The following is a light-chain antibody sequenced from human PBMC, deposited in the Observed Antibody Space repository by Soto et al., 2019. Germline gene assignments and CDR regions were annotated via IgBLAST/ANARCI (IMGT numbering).Light chain of an antibody. CDR2: GNN. J-gene: IGLJ3*02. CDR1: SSNIGAGYD. CDR3: QSYDSSLSGSWV. Sequence: QLVLTQPPSVSGAPGQRVTISCTGSSSNIGAGYDVHWYHQLPGTAPKLLIYGNNNRPSGVPDRFSGSKSGTSASLAITGLQAEDEADYYCQSYDSSLSGSWVFGGGTQLTVL. V-gene: IGLV1-40*01.